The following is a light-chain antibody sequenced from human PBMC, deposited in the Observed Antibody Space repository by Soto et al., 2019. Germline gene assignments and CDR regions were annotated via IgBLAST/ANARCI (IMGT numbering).Light chain of an antibody. J-gene: IGKJ1*01. CDR3: QQYGNSLTWT. CDR1: QSVSNNY. V-gene: IGKV3-20*01. CDR2: GAS. Sequence: IVLTQSPGTLSLSPGERSTLSCRASQSVSNNYLAWYQQKPGQAPRLLIYGASNRATGIPDRFSGSGSGTDFTLTIRRLEPEDFAVYYCQQYGNSLTWTFGQGTKGDTK.